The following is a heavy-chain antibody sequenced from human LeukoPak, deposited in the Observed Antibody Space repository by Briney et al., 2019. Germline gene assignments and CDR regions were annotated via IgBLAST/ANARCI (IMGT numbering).Heavy chain of an antibody. CDR2: INPNSGDT. CDR3: ARVSDTSGASCFAF. J-gene: IGHJ4*02. CDR1: GYAFTDYY. D-gene: IGHD3-22*01. Sequence: ASVKVSCKTSGYAFTDYYMHWVRQAPGQGLEWVGRINPNSGDTKYAQNFQGRVTMTRDTSISTAYMELSRLTSDDTAVYFCARVSDTSGASCFAFWGQETLVTVSS. V-gene: IGHV1-2*06.